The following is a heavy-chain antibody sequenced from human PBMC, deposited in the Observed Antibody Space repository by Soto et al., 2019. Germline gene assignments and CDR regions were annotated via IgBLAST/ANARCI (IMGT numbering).Heavy chain of an antibody. CDR3: AGTTSHYWYYMDV. CDR1: GDKVSSNRAA. Sequence: PSQTEPRTYVICGDKVSSNRAAWNWIRQSPSRGLEWLGRTYYRTRWYYDYAVSVRSRITVNPDTSKNQFSLQLTSVTPEDTAVYYCAGTTSHYWYYMDVWGKGTTVTVSS. V-gene: IGHV6-1*01. J-gene: IGHJ6*03. D-gene: IGHD1-7*01. CDR2: TYYRTRWYY.